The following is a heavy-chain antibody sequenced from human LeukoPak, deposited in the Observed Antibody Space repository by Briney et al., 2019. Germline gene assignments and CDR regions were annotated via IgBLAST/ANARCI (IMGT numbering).Heavy chain of an antibody. J-gene: IGHJ3*02. D-gene: IGHD1/OR15-1a*01. Sequence: SETLFLTCTVSGGSISSSSYYWGWIRQPPGKGLEWIGSIYYSGSTYYNPSLKSRVTISVDTSKNQFSLKLSSVTAADTAVYYCARGQQAWRDAFDIWGQGTMVTVSS. CDR3: ARGQQAWRDAFDI. CDR1: GGSISSSSYY. V-gene: IGHV4-39*07. CDR2: IYYSGST.